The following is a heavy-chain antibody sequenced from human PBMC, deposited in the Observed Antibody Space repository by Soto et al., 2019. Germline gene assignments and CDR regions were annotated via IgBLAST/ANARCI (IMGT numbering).Heavy chain of an antibody. CDR3: ASVETQRYYYGMDV. CDR2: IIPIFGTA. Sequence: QVQLVQSGAEVKKPGSSVKVSCKASGGTFSSYAISWVRQAPGQGLEWMGGIIPIFGTADYAQKFQGRVTMTADESTSTAYMALSSRRSEDTAVYYCASVETQRYYYGMDVWGQGTTVTVSS. V-gene: IGHV1-69*12. J-gene: IGHJ6*02. CDR1: GGTFSSYA. D-gene: IGHD2-15*01.